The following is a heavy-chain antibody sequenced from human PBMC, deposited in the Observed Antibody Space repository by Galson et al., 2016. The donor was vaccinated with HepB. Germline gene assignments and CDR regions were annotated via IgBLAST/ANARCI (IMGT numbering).Heavy chain of an antibody. Sequence: SVKVSCKASGYSFTTYFIYWVRQAPGQGLEWMGWINSKNGAARYAQKFEDRVTMSRDTSTAPVYMELTSVPSDDTAVFYCGREAHGYSGFWGQGTLVTVSS. CDR1: GYSFTTYF. CDR2: INSKNGAA. J-gene: IGHJ4*02. CDR3: GREAHGYSGF. D-gene: IGHD5-12*01. V-gene: IGHV1-2*02.